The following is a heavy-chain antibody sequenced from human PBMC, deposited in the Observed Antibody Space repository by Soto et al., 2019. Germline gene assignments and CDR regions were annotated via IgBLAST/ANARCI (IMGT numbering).Heavy chain of an antibody. D-gene: IGHD4-17*01. CDR2: IRSKANSYAT. CDR3: TRADYGDDGWFDP. V-gene: IGHV3-73*01. CDR1: GFTFSGSA. J-gene: IGHJ5*02. Sequence: GGSLRLSCAASGFTFSGSAMHWFRQASWKWLEWVGSIRSKANSYATAYAASVKGRFTISRDDSKNTAYLQMNSLKTEDTAVYYCTRADYGDDGWFDPWGQGTLVTVSS.